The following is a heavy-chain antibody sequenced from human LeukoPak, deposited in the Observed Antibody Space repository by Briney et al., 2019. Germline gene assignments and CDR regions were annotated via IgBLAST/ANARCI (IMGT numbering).Heavy chain of an antibody. CDR1: GYSISSDNW. CDR2: IHYSGIT. V-gene: IGHV4-28*01. CDR3: ARKPNAVYWFDP. Sequence: SGTLSLTCAVSGYSISSDNWWGWIRQPPGKGLEWIGYIHYSGITYYSPSLKSRVTLSVDTSKNQFSLRLSSVTAVDTAVYYCARKPNAVYWFDPWGQGTLVTVSS. J-gene: IGHJ5*02. D-gene: IGHD4/OR15-4a*01.